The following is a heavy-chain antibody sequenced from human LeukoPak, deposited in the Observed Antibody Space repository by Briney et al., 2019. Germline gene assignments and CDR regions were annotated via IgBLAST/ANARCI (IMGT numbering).Heavy chain of an antibody. CDR3: ARESDYDSSGYDY. J-gene: IGHJ4*02. CDR2: IYTGDSDT. V-gene: IGHV5-51*01. Sequence: GESLKISCKGSGYSFTSYWIGWVRQMAGKGREGMGIIYTGDSDTRYSPYFQGRVTTSSDNTTNTSHLQWSSRQASDTAVYYCARESDYDSSGYDYWGQGTLVTVSS. D-gene: IGHD3-22*01. CDR1: GYSFTSYW.